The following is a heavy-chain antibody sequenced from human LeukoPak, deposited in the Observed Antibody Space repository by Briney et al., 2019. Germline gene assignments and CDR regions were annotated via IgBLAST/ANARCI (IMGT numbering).Heavy chain of an antibody. V-gene: IGHV3-23*01. CDR1: GFTFSSYA. J-gene: IGHJ4*02. CDR2: ISGSGGST. D-gene: IGHD2-8*02. CDR3: AKDTGIRRRSFDY. Sequence: GRSLRLSCAASGFTFSSYAMSWVRQAPGKGLEWVSAISGSGGSTYYADSVKGRFTISRDNSKNTLYLQMNSLRAEDTAVYYCAKDTGIRRRSFDYWGQGTLVTVSS.